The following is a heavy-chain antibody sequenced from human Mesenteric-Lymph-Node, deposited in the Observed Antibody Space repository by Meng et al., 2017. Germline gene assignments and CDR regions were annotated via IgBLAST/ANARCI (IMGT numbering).Heavy chain of an antibody. Sequence: GGSLRLSCATSGFTFSSYAMTWVRQAPGKGLEWVSGISGSGGSTYYADSVKGRFTISRDNSKNTLYLQMNSLRAEDTAVYYCAKVYCSSTSCYLPDYWGQGTLVTVSS. D-gene: IGHD2-2*01. CDR3: AKVYCSSTSCYLPDY. V-gene: IGHV3-23*01. J-gene: IGHJ4*02. CDR1: GFTFSSYA. CDR2: ISGSGGST.